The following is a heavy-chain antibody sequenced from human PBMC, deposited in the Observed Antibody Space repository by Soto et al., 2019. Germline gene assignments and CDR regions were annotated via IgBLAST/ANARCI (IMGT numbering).Heavy chain of an antibody. D-gene: IGHD3-3*01. J-gene: IGHJ6*02. CDR2: INHSGST. CDR3: ARDCITIFGVVIICSGMDV. V-gene: IGHV4-34*01. Sequence: PSETLSLTCAVYGGSFSGYYWSWIRQPPGKGLEWIGEINHSGSTNYNPSLKSRVTISVDTSKNQFSLKLSSVTAADTAVYYCARDCITIFGVVIICSGMDVWGQGTTVTVSS. CDR1: GGSFSGYY.